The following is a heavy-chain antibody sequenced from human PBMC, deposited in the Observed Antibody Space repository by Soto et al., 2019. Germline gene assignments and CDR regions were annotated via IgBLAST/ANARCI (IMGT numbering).Heavy chain of an antibody. J-gene: IGHJ6*02. V-gene: IGHV2-5*02. CDR3: AHSRCGGDCLQSYSSHSYYGMDV. CDR1: GFSLSTGGVG. CDR2: IYWDDDK. D-gene: IGHD2-21*02. Sequence: QITLKESGPTLVKPTQTLTLTCTFSGFSLSTGGVGVGWIRQPPGEALEWLALIYWDDDKRYSPSLESSLTITKDTSKDQVVLTMTNKDPVHTATYYCAHSRCGGDCLQSYSSHSYYGMDVWGQGTTVTVSS.